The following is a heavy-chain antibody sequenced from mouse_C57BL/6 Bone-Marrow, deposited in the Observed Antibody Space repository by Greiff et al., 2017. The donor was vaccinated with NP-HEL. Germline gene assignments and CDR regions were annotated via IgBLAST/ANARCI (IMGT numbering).Heavy chain of an antibody. Sequence: QVQLQQSDAELVKPGASVKISCKVSGYTFTDHTIHWMKQRPEQGLEWIGYIYPRDGSTKYNEKFKGKATLTADKSSSTAYMQLNSLTSEDSAVYFCAHYYGSSYPDWYFDVWGTGTTVTVSS. D-gene: IGHD1-1*01. CDR2: IYPRDGST. CDR1: GYTFTDHT. J-gene: IGHJ1*03. CDR3: AHYYGSSYPDWYFDV. V-gene: IGHV1-78*01.